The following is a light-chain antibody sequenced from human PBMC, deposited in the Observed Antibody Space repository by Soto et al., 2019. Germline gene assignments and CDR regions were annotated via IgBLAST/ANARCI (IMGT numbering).Light chain of an antibody. CDR1: QSVSSSN. CDR3: QQYGSSWT. CDR2: GAS. Sequence: EIVLTQSPGTLSLSPGERATLSCRASQSVSSSNLAWYQRKPGQAPRLLIYGASSRATGIPDRFSGSGSGTDFTLTISRLEPEDFAVYYCQQYGSSWTFGQGTKVDIK. V-gene: IGKV3-20*01. J-gene: IGKJ1*01.